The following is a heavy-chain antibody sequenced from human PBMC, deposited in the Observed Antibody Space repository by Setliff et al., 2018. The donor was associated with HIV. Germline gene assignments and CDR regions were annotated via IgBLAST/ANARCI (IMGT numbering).Heavy chain of an antibody. CDR2: ISPSGGTI. V-gene: IGHV1-46*01. CDR1: GYTFTNYY. CDR3: ARVALAGITPLRHFDY. D-gene: IGHD3-10*01. J-gene: IGHJ4*02. Sequence: ASVKVSCKASGYTFTNYYIHWVRQAPGQGLEWMGIISPSGGTISYAQKFQGRVTMTRDTSTNTVYMELSSLRSEDTAVYYCARVALAGITPLRHFDYWGQGTLVTVSS.